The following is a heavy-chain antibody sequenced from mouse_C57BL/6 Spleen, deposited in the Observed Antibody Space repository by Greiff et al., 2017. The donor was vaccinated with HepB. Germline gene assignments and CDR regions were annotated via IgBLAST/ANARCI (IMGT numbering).Heavy chain of an antibody. Sequence: VHVKQSGTVLARPGASVKMSCKTSGYTFTSYWMHWVKQRPGQGLEWIGAIYPGNSDTSYNQKFKGKAKLTAVTSASTAYMELSSLTNEDSAVYYCTKGSYYGSLYYAMDYWGQGTSVTVSS. D-gene: IGHD1-1*01. V-gene: IGHV1-5*01. CDR2: IYPGNSDT. CDR1: GYTFTSYW. J-gene: IGHJ4*01. CDR3: TKGSYYGSLYYAMDY.